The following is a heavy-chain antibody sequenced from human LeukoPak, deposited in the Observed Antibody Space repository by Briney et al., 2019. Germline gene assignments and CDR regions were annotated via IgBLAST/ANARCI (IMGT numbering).Heavy chain of an antibody. CDR1: GFTFSSYA. D-gene: IGHD3-3*01. Sequence: GGSLRLSCAASGFTFSSYAMSWVRQAPGKGLEWVSAIGGSGGSTYYADSVKGRLTISRDNSKNTLYLQMNSLRAEDTAVYYCAKNYDFWSGYSNWFDPWGQGTLVTVSS. CDR3: AKNYDFWSGYSNWFDP. V-gene: IGHV3-23*01. CDR2: IGGSGGST. J-gene: IGHJ5*02.